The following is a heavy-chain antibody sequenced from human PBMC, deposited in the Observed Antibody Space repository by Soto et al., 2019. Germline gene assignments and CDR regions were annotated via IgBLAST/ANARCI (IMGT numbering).Heavy chain of an antibody. CDR3: ATAGYCGGDCFSEYFQH. D-gene: IGHD2-21*02. CDR2: IKSTTDGGTT. V-gene: IGHV3-15*01. Sequence: EVQLVESGGGLVKPGGSLRLSCAASGFTFTNAWMSWVRQAPGKGLEWVGRIKSTTDGGTTGYAAPVKGRFTISRDDSEDTLYLQMNSLKTEDTAVYYCATAGYCGGDCFSEYFQHWGQGTLVTVSS. CDR1: GFTFTNAW. J-gene: IGHJ1*01.